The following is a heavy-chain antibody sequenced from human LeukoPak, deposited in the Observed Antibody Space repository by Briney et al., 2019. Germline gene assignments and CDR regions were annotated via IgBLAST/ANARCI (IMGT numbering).Heavy chain of an antibody. Sequence: GGSLRLSCAASGFTFSSYAMSWVRQAPGKGLEWVSAISGSGGSTYYADSVKGRFTVSRDNGKKTVSLQINSLRPDDTAVYYCAREANTAFDYWGQGTLVTVSS. CDR1: GFTFSSYA. CDR2: ISGSGGST. J-gene: IGHJ4*02. D-gene: IGHD2/OR15-2a*01. CDR3: AREANTAFDY. V-gene: IGHV3-23*01.